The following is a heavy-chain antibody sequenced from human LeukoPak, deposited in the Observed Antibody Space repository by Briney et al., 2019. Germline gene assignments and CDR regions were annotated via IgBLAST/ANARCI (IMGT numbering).Heavy chain of an antibody. V-gene: IGHV1-8*01. CDR3: ARGSYTYYYYYYGMDV. Sequence: ASVKVSRKASGYTFTSYDINWVRQATGQGLEWMGWMNPNSGNTGYAQKFQGRVTMTRNTSISTAYMELSSLRSEDTAVYYCARGSYTYYYYYYGMDVWGQGTTVTVSS. J-gene: IGHJ6*02. D-gene: IGHD3-10*01. CDR2: MNPNSGNT. CDR1: GYTFTSYD.